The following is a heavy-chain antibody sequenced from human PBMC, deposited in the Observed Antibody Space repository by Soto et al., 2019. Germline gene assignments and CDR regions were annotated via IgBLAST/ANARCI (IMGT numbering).Heavy chain of an antibody. CDR2: IKGDGSET. CDR3: AKDLHIAATDY. Sequence: GGSLRLSCAASGFSFSNYWMHWVRQAPGKGLVWVSRIKGDGSETNYADSVKGRFTISRDNAKNTLYLQMNSLRAEDTAVYYCAKDLHIAATDYWGQGTLVTVSS. V-gene: IGHV3-74*01. CDR1: GFSFSNYW. D-gene: IGHD6-13*01. J-gene: IGHJ4*02.